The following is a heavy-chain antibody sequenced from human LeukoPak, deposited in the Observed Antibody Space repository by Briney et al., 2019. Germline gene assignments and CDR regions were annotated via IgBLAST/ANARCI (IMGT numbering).Heavy chain of an antibody. D-gene: IGHD6-13*01. Sequence: PGGSLRLSCVASGFTFKNYAMNWVRQAPGKGLEWVSSLTGSGGGTYYADPVKGRFTISRDNSKNTLYLQMDSLRAEDTAVYYCARDGLPPWQQLAPYYFDYWGQGTLVTVSS. CDR1: GFTFKNYA. J-gene: IGHJ4*02. CDR2: LTGSGGGT. V-gene: IGHV3-23*01. CDR3: ARDGLPPWQQLAPYYFDY.